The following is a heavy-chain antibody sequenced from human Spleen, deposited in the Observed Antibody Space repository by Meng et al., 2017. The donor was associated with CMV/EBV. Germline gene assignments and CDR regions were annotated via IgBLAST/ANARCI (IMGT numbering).Heavy chain of an antibody. CDR1: GFTFSTYW. V-gene: IGHV3-49*04. CDR3: TRDQAYSSTDY. Sequence: GQSLKISCAASGFTFSTYWMSRVRQAPGKGLEWVGFIRSKAYGGTTEYAASVKGRFTISRDDSKSIAYLQMNSLKTEDTAVYYCTRDQAYSSTDYWGQGTLVTVSS. CDR2: IRSKAYGGTT. D-gene: IGHD6-13*01. J-gene: IGHJ4*02.